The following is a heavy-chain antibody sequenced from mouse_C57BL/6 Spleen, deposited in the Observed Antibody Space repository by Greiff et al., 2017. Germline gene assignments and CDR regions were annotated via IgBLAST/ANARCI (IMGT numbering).Heavy chain of an antibody. CDR2: FYPGSGSI. J-gene: IGHJ4*01. CDR3: ARHEDRELGDYAMDY. D-gene: IGHD4-1*01. CDR1: GYTFTEYT. Sequence: VKVVESGAELVKPGASVKLSCKASGYTFTEYTIHWVKQRSGQGLEWIGWFYPGSGSIKYNEKFKDKATLTADKSSSTVYMELSRLTSEDSAVYFCARHEDRELGDYAMDYWGQGTSVTVSS. V-gene: IGHV1-62-2*01.